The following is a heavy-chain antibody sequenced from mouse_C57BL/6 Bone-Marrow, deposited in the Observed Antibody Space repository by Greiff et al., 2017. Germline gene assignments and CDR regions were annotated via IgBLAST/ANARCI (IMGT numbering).Heavy chain of an antibody. Sequence: QVQLKQPGAELVMPGASVKLSCKASGYTFTSYWMHWVKQRPGQGLEWIGEIDPSDSYTNYNQKFKGKSTLTVDKSTSTAYMQLSSLTSEDSAVYYCALYGGYWGQGTTLTVSS. J-gene: IGHJ2*01. CDR3: ALYGGY. CDR2: IDPSDSYT. V-gene: IGHV1-69*01. D-gene: IGHD1-1*01. CDR1: GYTFTSYW.